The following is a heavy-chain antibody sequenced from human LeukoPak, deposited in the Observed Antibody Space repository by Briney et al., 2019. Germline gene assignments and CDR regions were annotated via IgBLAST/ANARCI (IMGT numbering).Heavy chain of an antibody. D-gene: IGHD5-18*01. CDR1: GGSISSYY. CDR2: IYYSGST. J-gene: IGHJ4*02. V-gene: IGHV4-59*01. CDR3: ASVDTAMVAYY. Sequence: ETLSLTCTVSGGSISSYYWSWIRQPPGKGLEWIGYIYYSGSTNYNPSLKSRVTISVDTSKNQFSLKLSSVTAADTAVYYCASVDTAMVAYYWGQGTLVTVSS.